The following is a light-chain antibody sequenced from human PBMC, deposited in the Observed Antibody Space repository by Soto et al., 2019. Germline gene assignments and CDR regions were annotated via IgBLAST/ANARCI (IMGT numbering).Light chain of an antibody. V-gene: IGKV2-28*01. CDR2: FGS. Sequence: VMTQSPLSLPVTLGQPASISCRSSQRLLYNNTYNYLDWYVQKPGQSPQLLIYFGSNRARGVPDRFSGSGSGTDFTLKINRVEAEDVGTYYCMQALQSLTFGQGTRLEIK. J-gene: IGKJ5*01. CDR3: MQALQSLT. CDR1: QRLLYNNTYNY.